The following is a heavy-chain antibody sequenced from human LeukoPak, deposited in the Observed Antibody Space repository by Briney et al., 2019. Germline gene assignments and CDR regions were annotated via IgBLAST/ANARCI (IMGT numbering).Heavy chain of an antibody. V-gene: IGHV3-9*01. D-gene: IGHD6-13*01. CDR3: AKGTSWYLTNYFDY. CDR1: GFTFDDYA. CDR2: ISWNSGSI. J-gene: IGHJ4*02. Sequence: GRSLRLSCAASGFTFDDYAMHWVRQAPGKGLGWVSGISWNSGSIGYADSVKGRFTISRDNAKNSLYLQMNSLRAEDTASYYCAKGTSWYLTNYFDYWGQGTLVTVSS.